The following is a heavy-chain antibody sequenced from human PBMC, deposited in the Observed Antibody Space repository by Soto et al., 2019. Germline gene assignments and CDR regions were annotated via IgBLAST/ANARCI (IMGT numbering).Heavy chain of an antibody. CDR1: GLTLAGYA. J-gene: IGHJ3*02. V-gene: IGHV3-23*01. Sequence: GGSLRPSCAPPGLTLAGYAMNWARQAPGKGLGWVARISDRGGSTYYADSVKGRFTISRDNSKNTLHLQMNSLRAEDTAVYFCAKSISRGRVAAERRGAFDIWGQGTMVTVSS. D-gene: IGHD6-13*01. CDR2: ISDRGGST. CDR3: AKSISRGRVAAERRGAFDI.